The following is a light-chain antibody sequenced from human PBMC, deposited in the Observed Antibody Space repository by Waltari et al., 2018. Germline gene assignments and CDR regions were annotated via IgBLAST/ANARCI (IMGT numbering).Light chain of an antibody. CDR2: EVS. J-gene: IGLJ1*01. Sequence: QSALTQPPSASGSPGQSVTISCTGTSSDIGGYKYVSWYRQHPGKGPKLLIYEVSKRPSGVPNRFSGSKSGNTASLTVSGLQAEDEADYYCSSYAGSNKLVFGTVTKVTVL. CDR3: SSYAGSNKLV. CDR1: SSDIGGYKY. V-gene: IGLV2-8*01.